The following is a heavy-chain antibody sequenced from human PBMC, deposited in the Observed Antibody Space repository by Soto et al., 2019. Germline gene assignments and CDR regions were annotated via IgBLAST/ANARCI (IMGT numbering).Heavy chain of an antibody. CDR3: AKGGTYYFDS. V-gene: IGHV4-4*07. D-gene: IGHD3-16*01. CDR2: LYTRGTT. CDR1: GAAIINFY. Sequence: SETLSLTCSVSGAAIINFYCSWIRQSAGKGLEWIGRLYTRGTTDYNPSLKSRVTMSIDTSKNRVSLSLTSVTAADTAVYYCAKGGTYYFDSWGQGIVVTVS. J-gene: IGHJ4*02.